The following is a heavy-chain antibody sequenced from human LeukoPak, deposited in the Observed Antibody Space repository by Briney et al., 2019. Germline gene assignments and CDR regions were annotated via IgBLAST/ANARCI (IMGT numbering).Heavy chain of an antibody. V-gene: IGHV3-9*01. D-gene: IGHD3-16*01. CDR3: AKDMGDDYIWGSYGSSIDY. J-gene: IGHJ4*02. Sequence: PGGSLRLSCAASGFTFDGYAMHWVRQAPGKGLEWVSGISWNSGSIGYADSVKGRFTISRDNAKNSLYLQMNSLRAEDTALYYCAKDMGDDYIWGSYGSSIDYWGQGTLVTVSS. CDR2: ISWNSGSI. CDR1: GFTFDGYA.